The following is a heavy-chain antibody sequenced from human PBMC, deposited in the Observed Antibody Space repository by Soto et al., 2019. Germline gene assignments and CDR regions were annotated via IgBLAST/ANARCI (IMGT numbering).Heavy chain of an antibody. V-gene: IGHV3-23*01. J-gene: IGHJ4*02. CDR3: AKDMVWGVTAFDY. CDR2: ISGSGDAT. Sequence: EVQLLESGGDLVPPWGSLRLSCAASGFSFSTYGMYWVRQAPGKGLDSGSSISGSGDATAYAYSVKGLLTVSRDNSKNTVYRPMNSLRAEDPAVYYCAKDMVWGVTAFDYCGQGTLVTVSS. CDR1: GFSFSTYG. D-gene: IGHD3-10*01.